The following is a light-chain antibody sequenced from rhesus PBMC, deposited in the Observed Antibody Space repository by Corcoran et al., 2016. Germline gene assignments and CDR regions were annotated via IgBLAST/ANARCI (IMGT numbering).Light chain of an antibody. CDR3: SSYVFSSTFDI. CDR2: EVN. Sequence: QAAPTQSPSVSGSPGQSVTISCSGTSGDIGGYNRVSWYQQHPGKAPKLMIYEVNKRPSGVSDHFSGSKSGNTASLTISGLQTEDEADYYCSSYVFSSTFDIFGAGTRLTVL. V-gene: IGLV2-13*03. J-gene: IGLJ1*01. CDR1: SGDIGGYNR.